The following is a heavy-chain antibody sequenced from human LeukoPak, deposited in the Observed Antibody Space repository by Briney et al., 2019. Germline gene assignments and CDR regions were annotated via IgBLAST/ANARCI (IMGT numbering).Heavy chain of an antibody. CDR1: GFTFSSYS. V-gene: IGHV3-21*01. Sequence: GGSLRLSCAASGFTFSSYSMNWVRQAPGKGLEWVSSISSSSGYIYYADSVKGRFTISRDNAKNSLYLQMNSLRAEDTAVYYCARVAYCSGGSCYSVLFDYWGQGTLVTVSS. CDR2: ISSSSGYI. CDR3: ARVAYCSGGSCYSVLFDY. D-gene: IGHD2-15*01. J-gene: IGHJ4*02.